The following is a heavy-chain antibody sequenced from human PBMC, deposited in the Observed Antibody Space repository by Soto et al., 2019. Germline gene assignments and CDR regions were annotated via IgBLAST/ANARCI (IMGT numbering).Heavy chain of an antibody. CDR2: IIPIVGTA. V-gene: IGHV1-69*12. Sequence: QVQLVQSGAEVKKPGSSVKVSCKASGGTFSSYAISWVRQAPGQGLEWMGGIIPIVGTANYAQKFQGRVTITADESTSTAYMELSSLRSEDTAVYYCARDRAVAGTYYYYGMDVWGQGTTVTVSS. J-gene: IGHJ6*02. CDR3: ARDRAVAGTYYYYGMDV. CDR1: GGTFSSYA. D-gene: IGHD6-19*01.